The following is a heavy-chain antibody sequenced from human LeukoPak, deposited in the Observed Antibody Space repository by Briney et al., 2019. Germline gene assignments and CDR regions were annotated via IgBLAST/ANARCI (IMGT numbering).Heavy chain of an antibody. D-gene: IGHD3-10*01. CDR1: GFTFNSYW. V-gene: IGHV3-7*01. CDR3: ARQLGGSGSY. CDR2: IKQDGSEK. Sequence: GGSLRLSCAASGFTFNSYWMSWVRQAPGKGLEWVANIKQDGSEKYYVDSVKGRCTISRDNAKNSVYLQMNSLRAEDTAVYYCARQLGGSGSYWGQGTLVTVSS. J-gene: IGHJ4*02.